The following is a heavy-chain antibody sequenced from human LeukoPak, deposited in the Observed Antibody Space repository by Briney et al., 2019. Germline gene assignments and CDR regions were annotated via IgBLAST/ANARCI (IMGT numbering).Heavy chain of an antibody. CDR3: AKGSRYCSGGSCYSGTYY. Sequence: GGSLSPSFAASGFPFSSYGMHWVRQAPGKGLEWVAVISYDGSNKYYADSVKGRFTISRDNSKNTLYLQMNSLRAEDTAVYYCAKGSRYCSGGSCYSGTYYWGQGTLVTVSS. V-gene: IGHV3-30*18. J-gene: IGHJ4*02. D-gene: IGHD2-15*01. CDR1: GFPFSSYG. CDR2: ISYDGSNK.